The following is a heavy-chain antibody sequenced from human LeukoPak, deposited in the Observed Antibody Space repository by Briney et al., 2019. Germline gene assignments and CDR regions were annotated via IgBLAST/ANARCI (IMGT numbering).Heavy chain of an antibody. CDR3: ARGRGYCDSCTNRFDA. CDR2: IYSSGNT. J-gene: IGHJ5*02. Sequence: SETLSLTCTVSGSSISSDYWSWVRQPAGKGLEWIGRIYSSGNTNCNPSLVSRVTMSLDTYKNQFSLSVSSVAAADTAVYFCARGRGYCDSCTNRFDAWGQGTLVTVSS. V-gene: IGHV4-4*07. CDR1: GSSISSDY. D-gene: IGHD3-22*01.